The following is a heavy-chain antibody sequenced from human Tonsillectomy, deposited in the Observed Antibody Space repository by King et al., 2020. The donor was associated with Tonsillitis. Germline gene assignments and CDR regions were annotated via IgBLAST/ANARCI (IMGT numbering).Heavy chain of an antibody. CDR3: VRHGSGCFNF. D-gene: IGHD1-26*01. V-gene: IGHV3-7*01. CDR2: IKKDGSTQ. CDR1: GFTFSNYW. Sequence: VQLVESGGGLVQPGGSLRLSCAASGFTFSNYWMGWVRRAPGKGLEWVANIKKDGSTQYYGDSVKGRFTISRDNAKNSVYLQMNSLRAEDTAVYYCVRHGSGCFNFWGQGTLVTVSS. J-gene: IGHJ4*02.